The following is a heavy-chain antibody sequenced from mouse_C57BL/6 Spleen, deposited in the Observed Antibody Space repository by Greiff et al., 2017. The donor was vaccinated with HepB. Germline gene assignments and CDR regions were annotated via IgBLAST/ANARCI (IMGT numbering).Heavy chain of an antibody. J-gene: IGHJ3*01. CDR1: GYTFTSYW. Sequence: QVQLKQPGAELVRPGSSVKLSCKASGYTFTSYWMHWVKQRPIQGLEWIGNIDPSDSETHYNQKFKDKATLTVDKSSSTAYMQRSSLTSEDSAVYYCARTDYYGSPAWFAYWGQGTLVTVSA. CDR3: ARTDYYGSPAWFAY. V-gene: IGHV1-52*01. CDR2: IDPSDSET. D-gene: IGHD1-1*01.